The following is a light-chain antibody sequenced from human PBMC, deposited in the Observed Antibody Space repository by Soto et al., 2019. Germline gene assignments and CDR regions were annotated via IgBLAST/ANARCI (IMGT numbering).Light chain of an antibody. CDR3: QQYGTSEII. CDR1: QSVSNNY. CDR2: GAS. J-gene: IGKJ5*01. V-gene: IGKV3-20*01. Sequence: EIVLTQSPGTLSLSPGERATLSCRSSQSVSNNYLAWYQQKPGQAPRLLIHGASNRATGIPDRYSASGSGTDFTLTISRLEPEDFAVFFCQQYGTSEIIFGQGTRLEIK.